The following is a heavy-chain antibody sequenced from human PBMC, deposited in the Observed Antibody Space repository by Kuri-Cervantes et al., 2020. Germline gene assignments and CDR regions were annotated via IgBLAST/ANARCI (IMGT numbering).Heavy chain of an antibody. J-gene: IGHJ4*02. CDR3: ARARSGAIPGRGIMCFDY. D-gene: IGHD3-10*01. CDR1: GYTFTSYD. CDR2: INPSGGST. Sequence: ASVKVSCKASGYTFTSYDINWVRQATGQGLEWMGIINPSGGSTSYAQKFQGRVTMTRDTSTSTVYMELSSLRSEDTAVYYCARARSGAIPGRGIMCFDYWGQGTLVTVSS. V-gene: IGHV1-46*01.